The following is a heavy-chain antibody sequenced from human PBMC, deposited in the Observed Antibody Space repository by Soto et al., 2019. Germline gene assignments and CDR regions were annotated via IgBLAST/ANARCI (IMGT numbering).Heavy chain of an antibody. CDR1: GGSFSGYY. J-gene: IGHJ4*02. CDR2: INHSGST. V-gene: IGHV4-34*01. D-gene: IGHD3-10*01. Sequence: SETLSLTCAVYGGSFSGYYWSWIRQPPGKGLEWIGEINHSGSTNYNPSLKSRATISVDTSKNQFSLKLSSVTAADTAVYYCARGTLPIDYWGQGTLVTVSS. CDR3: ARGTLPIDY.